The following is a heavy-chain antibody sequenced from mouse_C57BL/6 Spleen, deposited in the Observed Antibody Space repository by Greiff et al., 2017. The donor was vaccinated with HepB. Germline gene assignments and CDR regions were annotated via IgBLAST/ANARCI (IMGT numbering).Heavy chain of an antibody. D-gene: IGHD1-1*01. Sequence: VQLKESGPELVKPGASVKISCKASGYSFTGYYMNWVKQSPGKGLEWIGEINPSTGGTTYNQKFKAKATLTVDKSSSTAYMQLKSLTSEDSAVYYCARSDYGSRRGFAYWGQGTLVTVSA. CDR3: ARSDYGSRRGFAY. CDR2: INPSTGGT. CDR1: GYSFTGYY. J-gene: IGHJ3*01. V-gene: IGHV1-42*01.